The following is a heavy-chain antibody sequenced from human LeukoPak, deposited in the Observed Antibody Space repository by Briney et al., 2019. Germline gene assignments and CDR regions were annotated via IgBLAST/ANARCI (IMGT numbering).Heavy chain of an antibody. CDR2: IYYSGST. CDR1: GGSISSYY. J-gene: IGHJ4*02. D-gene: IGHD4-17*01. V-gene: IGHV4-59*08. CDR3: ARVSFSSVTSFYYFDY. Sequence: PSETLSLTCTVSGGSISSYYWSWIRQPPGKGLEWIGYIYYSGSTNYNPSLKSRVTISVDTSKNQFSLKLSSVTAADTAVYYCARVSFSSVTSFYYFDYWGQGTLVTVSS.